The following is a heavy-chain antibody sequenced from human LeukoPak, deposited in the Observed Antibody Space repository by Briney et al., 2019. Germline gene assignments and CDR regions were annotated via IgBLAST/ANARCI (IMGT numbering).Heavy chain of an antibody. CDR3: ARDVSSMFPNWFDP. V-gene: IGHV4-31*03. CDR2: IWNSGST. D-gene: IGHD6-6*01. Sequence: SETLSLSCSVSGDSISSRTYYWTWIRQHPEKGLEWIGYIWNSGSTNYNPALKSRVTISVDTSKNQFSLKLTSVTAADTAIYYCARDVSSMFPNWFDPWGQGILVIVSS. CDR1: GDSISSRTYY. J-gene: IGHJ5*02.